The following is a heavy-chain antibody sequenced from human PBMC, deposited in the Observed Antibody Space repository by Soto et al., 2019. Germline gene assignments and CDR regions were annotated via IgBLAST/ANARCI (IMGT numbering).Heavy chain of an antibody. CDR2: IIPILGIA. V-gene: IGHV1-69*02. Sequence: QVQLVQSGAEVKKPGSSVKVSCKASGGTFSSYTISWVRQAPGQGLEWMGRIIPILGIANYAQKFQGRVTXTXDXXTSTAYMELSSLRSEDTAVYYCARDPSSGWYPPDYWGQGTLVTVSS. D-gene: IGHD6-19*01. CDR1: GGTFSSYT. CDR3: ARDPSSGWYPPDY. J-gene: IGHJ4*02.